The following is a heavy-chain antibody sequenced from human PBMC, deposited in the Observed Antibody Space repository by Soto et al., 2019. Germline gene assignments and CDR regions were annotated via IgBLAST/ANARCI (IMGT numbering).Heavy chain of an antibody. Sequence: GSLRLSCAASGFTFSSYAMHWVRQAPGKGLEWVAVISYDGSNKYYADSVKGRFTISRDNSKNTLYLQMNSLRAEDTAVYYCARSTVCGGDCYNHFDYWGQGTLVTVSS. CDR3: ARSTVCGGDCYNHFDY. J-gene: IGHJ4*02. CDR2: ISYDGSNK. CDR1: GFTFSSYA. D-gene: IGHD2-21*02. V-gene: IGHV3-30-3*01.